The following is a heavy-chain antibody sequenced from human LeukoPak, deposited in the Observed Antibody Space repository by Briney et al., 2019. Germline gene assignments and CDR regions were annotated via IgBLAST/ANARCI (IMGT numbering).Heavy chain of an antibody. CDR3: ARAQIGDDAFDI. J-gene: IGHJ3*02. Sequence: GESLKISCKGSGSIFTSYWIGWVRQLPGKGLEWMGIIYPGDSDTRYSPSVQGQVTISADKSISTAYLQWSSLKASDTAMYYCARAQIGDDAFDIWGQGTMVTVSS. CDR2: IYPGDSDT. CDR1: GSIFTSYW. V-gene: IGHV5-51*01.